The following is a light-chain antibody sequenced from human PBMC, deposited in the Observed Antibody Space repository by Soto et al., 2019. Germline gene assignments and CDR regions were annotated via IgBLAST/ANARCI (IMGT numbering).Light chain of an antibody. CDR3: QQRSNWPPGYT. CDR2: DAS. CDR1: QSVSSY. J-gene: IGKJ2*01. Sequence: EIVLTQSPATLSLSPGERATLSCRASQSVSSYLAWYQQKPGQAPRLLIYDASNSATGIPARFSGSGSGTDFTLTISSLEPKDFAVYYWQQRSNWPPGYTFGQGTKLEIK. V-gene: IGKV3-11*01.